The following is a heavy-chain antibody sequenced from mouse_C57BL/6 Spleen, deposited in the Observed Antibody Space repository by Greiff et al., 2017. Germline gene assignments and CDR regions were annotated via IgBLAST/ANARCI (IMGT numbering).Heavy chain of an antibody. CDR2: IDPSDSYT. CDR1: GYTFTSYW. Sequence: QVQLQQPGAELVRPGTSVKLSCKASGYTFTSYWMHWVKQRPGQGLEWIGLIDPSDSYTNYNQKFKGKATLTVDTSSSTAYMQLSSLTSEDSAVYYCARGNYYGSSDYWGQGTTLTVSS. CDR3: ARGNYYGSSDY. D-gene: IGHD1-1*01. V-gene: IGHV1-59*01. J-gene: IGHJ2*01.